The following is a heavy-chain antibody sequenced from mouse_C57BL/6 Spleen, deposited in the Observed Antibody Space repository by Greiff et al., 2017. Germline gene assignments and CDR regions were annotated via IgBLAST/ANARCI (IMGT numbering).Heavy chain of an antibody. Sequence: EVTLVESGGGLVKPGGSLTLSCAASGFTFSSYTMSWVRQTPEKRLEWVATISGGGGNTYYPDSVKGRFTISRDNAKNTLYLQMNSLMSEDTALYYCARHGLLRLVDYWGQGTTLTVSS. J-gene: IGHJ2*01. CDR3: ARHGLLRLVDY. CDR2: ISGGGGNT. D-gene: IGHD1-1*01. CDR1: GFTFSSYT. V-gene: IGHV5-9*01.